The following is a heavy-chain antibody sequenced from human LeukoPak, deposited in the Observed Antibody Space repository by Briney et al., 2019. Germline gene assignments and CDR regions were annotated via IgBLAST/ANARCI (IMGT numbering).Heavy chain of an antibody. J-gene: IGHJ5*02. D-gene: IGHD4-17*01. V-gene: IGHV4-30-2*01. CDR1: GGSISSGGYS. Sequence: SQTLSLTCAVSGGSISSGGYSWSWIRQPPGKGLEWIGYIYHSGSTYYNPSLKSRVTISVDRSKNQFSLKLSSVTAADTAVYYCARSSTVTTIYWFDPWGQGTLVTVSS. CDR2: IYHSGST. CDR3: ARSSTVTTIYWFDP.